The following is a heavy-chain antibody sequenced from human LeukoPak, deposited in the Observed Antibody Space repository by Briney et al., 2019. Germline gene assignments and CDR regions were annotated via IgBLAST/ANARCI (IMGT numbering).Heavy chain of an antibody. CDR1: GGSISSYY. V-gene: IGHV4-59*01. CDR3: VRGGQYSSSWYEDY. Sequence: SETLSLTCTVSGGSISSYYWSWIRQPPGKALEWIGYIYYSGSTNYNPSLKSRVTISVDTSKNQFSLKLSSVTAADTAVYYCVRGGQYSSSWYEDYWGQGTLVTVSS. CDR2: IYYSGST. D-gene: IGHD6-13*01. J-gene: IGHJ4*02.